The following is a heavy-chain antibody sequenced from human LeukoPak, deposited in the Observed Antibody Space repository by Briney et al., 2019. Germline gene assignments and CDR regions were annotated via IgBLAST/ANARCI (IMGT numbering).Heavy chain of an antibody. D-gene: IGHD3-3*01. CDR2: IYYSGST. J-gene: IGHJ5*02. Sequence: PSETLSLTCTVSGGSISSSSYYWGWIRQPPGKGLEWIGSIYYSGSTYYNPSLKSRATISVDTSKNQFSLKLSSVTAADTAVYYCASYYDFWSGFWFDPWGQGTLVTVSS. CDR1: GGSISSSSYY. V-gene: IGHV4-39*01. CDR3: ASYYDFWSGFWFDP.